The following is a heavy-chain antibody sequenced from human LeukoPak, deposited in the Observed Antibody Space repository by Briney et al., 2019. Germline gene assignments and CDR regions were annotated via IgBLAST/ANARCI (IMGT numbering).Heavy chain of an antibody. V-gene: IGHV3-21*01. CDR1: GFTFSSYS. J-gene: IGHJ6*02. CDR3: AREGQWLGAYYYYGMDV. CDR2: ISSSSSYI. Sequence: GGSLRLSCAASGFTFSSYSMNWVRQAPGKGLEWVSSISSSSSYIYYADSVKGRFTISRDNAKNSLYLQMNSLRAEDTAVYYCAREGQWLGAYYYYGMDVWGQGTTVTVSS. D-gene: IGHD6-19*01.